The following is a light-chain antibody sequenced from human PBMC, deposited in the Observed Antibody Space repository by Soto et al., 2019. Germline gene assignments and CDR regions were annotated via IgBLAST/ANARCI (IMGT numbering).Light chain of an antibody. V-gene: IGKV3D-15*01. CDR2: DAS. Sequence: EIVMTQSPATLSVSPGERATLSCRASQSVSSNLAWYQQKPGQAPRLLIYDASNRATGIPARFSGRGSGTDFTLTISSLEPEDFAVYFCQQYTGPPTTFGQGTRLEI. CDR3: QQYTGPPTT. CDR1: QSVSSN. J-gene: IGKJ5*01.